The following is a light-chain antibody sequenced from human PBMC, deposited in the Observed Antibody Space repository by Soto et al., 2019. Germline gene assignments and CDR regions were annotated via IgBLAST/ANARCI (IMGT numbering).Light chain of an antibody. J-gene: IGKJ5*01. CDR2: DVF. V-gene: IGKV1-13*02. CDR1: QGISSA. CDR3: QQLETYPLT. Sequence: AIQVTQSPSSLSASVGDTVTITCRASQGISSAFAWYQQKPGKVPRLLIYDVFNLQSGVPSRFSGSVSGTDFPLTIRRPQPEDFATYYCQQLETYPLTFGQGTRLEVK.